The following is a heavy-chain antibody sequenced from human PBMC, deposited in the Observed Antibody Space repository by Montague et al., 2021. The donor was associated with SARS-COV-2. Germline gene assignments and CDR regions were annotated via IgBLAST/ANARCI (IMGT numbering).Heavy chain of an antibody. D-gene: IGHD3-16*02. CDR3: ARSAWGGYRDAFDC. CDR2: ITYDGSNK. V-gene: IGHV3-30-3*01. Sequence: SLRLSCAASGFTFSSYAMHWVRQAPGKGLEWVAVITYDGSNKYYADSVKGRFTISRDNSKNTLYLQMNSLRAEDTAVYYCARSAWGGYRDAFDCWGQGTMVTVSS. CDR1: GFTFSSYA. J-gene: IGHJ3*01.